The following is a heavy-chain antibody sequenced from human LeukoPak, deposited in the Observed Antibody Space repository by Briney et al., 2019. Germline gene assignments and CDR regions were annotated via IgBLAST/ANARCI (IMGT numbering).Heavy chain of an antibody. V-gene: IGHV4-59*01. J-gene: IGHJ4*02. Sequence: SGTLSLTCTVSGGSISSYYWSWIRQPPGKGLEWIGYIYYSGSTNYNPSLKSRVTISVDTSKNQFSLKLSSVTAADTAVYYCARDGGSYSFDYWGQGTLVTVSS. CDR3: ARDGGSYSFDY. D-gene: IGHD1-26*01. CDR2: IYYSGST. CDR1: GGSISSYY.